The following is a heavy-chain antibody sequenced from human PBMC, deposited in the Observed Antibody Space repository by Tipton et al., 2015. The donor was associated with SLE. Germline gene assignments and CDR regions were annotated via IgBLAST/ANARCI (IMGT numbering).Heavy chain of an antibody. D-gene: IGHD6-13*01. Sequence: SLRLSCAASGFTVSSNYMSWVRQAPGKGLEWVSVIYSGGSTHHADSVEGRFFISRDDSKNTLYLQMNSLRAEDTAVYYCAGEIGYSSSWYVYWGQGTLVTVSS. CDR1: GFTVSSNY. V-gene: IGHV3-53*05. CDR3: AGEIGYSSSWYVY. J-gene: IGHJ4*02. CDR2: IYSGGST.